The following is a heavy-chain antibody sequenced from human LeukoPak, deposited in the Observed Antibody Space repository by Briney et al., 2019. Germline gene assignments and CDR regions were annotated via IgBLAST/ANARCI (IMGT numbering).Heavy chain of an antibody. J-gene: IGHJ4*02. Sequence: SETLSLTRTVSGGSLSNYYWSWIRQPPGKGREGMGEINQSGSTNYNPSLKSRVTISVDPSKNQFSPKPGSVPPADAAVYYCERASWGFPGTYYFYYWGQGTLVTVSA. CDR2: INQSGST. CDR1: GGSLSNYY. CDR3: ERASWGFPGTYYFYY. V-gene: IGHV4-34*01. D-gene: IGHD2-2*01.